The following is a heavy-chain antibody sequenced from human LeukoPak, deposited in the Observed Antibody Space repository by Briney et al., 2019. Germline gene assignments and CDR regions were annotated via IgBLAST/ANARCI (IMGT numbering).Heavy chain of an antibody. CDR3: AKSSEHRETDY. Sequence: ASVKVSCKVSGYTLTELSMHWVRQVPGKGREWRGGFDPEDGETIYAQKFQGRVTMTEDTSTDTAYMELSSLRAEDTAVYYCAKSSEHRETDYWGQGTLVTVSS. CDR1: GYTLTELS. J-gene: IGHJ4*02. D-gene: IGHD1-26*01. V-gene: IGHV1-24*01. CDR2: FDPEDGET.